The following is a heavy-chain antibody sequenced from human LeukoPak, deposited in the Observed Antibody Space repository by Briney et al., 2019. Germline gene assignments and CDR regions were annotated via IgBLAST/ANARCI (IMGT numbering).Heavy chain of an antibody. V-gene: IGHV5-51*01. CDR3: ARLHTGESAFDF. Sequence: GESLKISCKGSGYSFTSYWIGWVRKRPGKGLEWRWIIYPGDSDTRYSLSVQGQVTISADKDISTAYLQWSSLKASDTATYYCARLHTGESAFDFWGQGTMVTVSS. J-gene: IGHJ3*01. CDR1: GYSFTSYW. D-gene: IGHD1-26*01. CDR2: IYPGDSDT.